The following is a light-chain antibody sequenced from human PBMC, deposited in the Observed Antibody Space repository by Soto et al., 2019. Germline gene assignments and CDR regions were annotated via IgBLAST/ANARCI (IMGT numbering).Light chain of an antibody. CDR2: RNN. V-gene: IGLV1-47*01. CDR1: SSNIGSNY. J-gene: IGLJ1*01. CDR3: AAWDGSLSGQV. Sequence: QSVLTQPPSASGTPGQRVTISCSGSSSNIGSNYVYWYQQLPGTAPKLLIYRNNQRPSGVPDRFSGSKSGTSASLAISGLRSEEEADYYCAAWDGSLSGQVFGTGTKVTVL.